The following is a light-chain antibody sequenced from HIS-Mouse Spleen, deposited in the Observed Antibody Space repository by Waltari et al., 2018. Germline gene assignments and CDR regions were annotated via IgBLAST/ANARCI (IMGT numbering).Light chain of an antibody. Sequence: SYELTHPPSVSVSPGQTARITCSGDALPKKYAYWYQPRSGQAPVLVLCEDSKRPSGIPARFCGSSSGIMATLTISGAPVEDEADYYCYSTDSSGNQRVFGGGTKLTVL. CDR1: ALPKKY. CDR2: EDS. J-gene: IGLJ2*01. V-gene: IGLV3-10*01. CDR3: YSTDSSGNQRV.